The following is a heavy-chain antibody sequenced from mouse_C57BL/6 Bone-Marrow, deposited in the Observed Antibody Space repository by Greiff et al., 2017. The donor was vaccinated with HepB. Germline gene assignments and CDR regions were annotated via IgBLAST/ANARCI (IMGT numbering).Heavy chain of an antibody. CDR3: ARVTTANFDY. V-gene: IGHV5-17*01. J-gene: IGHJ2*01. Sequence: EVKLMESGGGLVKPGGSLKLSCAASGFTFSDYGMHWVRQAPEKGLEWVAYISSGSSTIYYADTVKGRFTISRDNAKNTLFLQMTSLRSEDTAMYYCARVTTANFDYWGQGTTLTVSS. D-gene: IGHD1-2*01. CDR2: ISSGSSTI. CDR1: GFTFSDYG.